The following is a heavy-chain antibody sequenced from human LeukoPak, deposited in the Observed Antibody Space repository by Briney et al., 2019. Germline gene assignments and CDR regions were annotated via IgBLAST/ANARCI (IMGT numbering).Heavy chain of an antibody. D-gene: IGHD3-10*01. CDR1: GESISDYY. V-gene: IGHV4-34*01. CDR2: IHHSKGT. J-gene: IGHJ4*02. CDR3: VRATAAGSGRAFDY. Sequence: PSETLSLTCAVYGESISDYYWTWIRQFPGKGLEWTGEIHHSKGTNYNPSLKSRLTMSVDRSKNQFSLKLSSVTAADTAIYYCVRATAAGSGRAFDYWAQGSLVPVSS.